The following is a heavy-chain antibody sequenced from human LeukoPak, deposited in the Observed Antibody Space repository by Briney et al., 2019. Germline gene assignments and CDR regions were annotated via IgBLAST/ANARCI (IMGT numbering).Heavy chain of an antibody. V-gene: IGHV4-34*01. CDR1: GGSFSGYY. D-gene: IGHD6-13*01. Sequence: SETLSLTCAVYGGSFSGYYWSWVRQPPGKGLEWIGEINHSGNTNYNPSLKSRVTMSVDTSKNQFSLKLTSLTVADTAVYYCARIQRGWSSSWSFDYWGQGTLVTVSS. J-gene: IGHJ4*02. CDR2: INHSGNT. CDR3: ARIQRGWSSSWSFDY.